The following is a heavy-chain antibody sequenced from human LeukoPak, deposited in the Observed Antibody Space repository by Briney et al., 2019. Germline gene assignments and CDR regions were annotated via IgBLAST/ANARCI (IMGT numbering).Heavy chain of an antibody. J-gene: IGHJ6*03. CDR2: INHSGST. CDR3: ASGHSGYELDYYYYYMDV. CDR1: GGSFSGYY. D-gene: IGHD5-12*01. V-gene: IGHV4-34*01. Sequence: SETLSLTCAVYGGSFSGYYWNWIRQPPGKGLEWIGEINHSGSTKYNPSLKSRVTISVDTSKNQFSLKLSSVTATDTAVYYCASGHSGYELDYYYYYMDVWGKGTTVTVSS.